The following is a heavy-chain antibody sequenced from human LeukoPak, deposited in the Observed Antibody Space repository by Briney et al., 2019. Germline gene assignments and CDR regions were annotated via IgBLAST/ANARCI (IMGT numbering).Heavy chain of an antibody. CDR3: ARSNSFYYDS. Sequence: PSETLSLTCTVSGGSVSSSGSYWSWIRQPPGKGLEWFAYIYYSGSTTYNPSLKSRVIMSVDTSKNQFSLKLSSVTAADTAVYYCARSNSFYYDSWGQGTLVTVSS. V-gene: IGHV4-61*08. J-gene: IGHJ4*02. D-gene: IGHD3-10*01. CDR2: IYYSGST. CDR1: GGSVSSSGSY.